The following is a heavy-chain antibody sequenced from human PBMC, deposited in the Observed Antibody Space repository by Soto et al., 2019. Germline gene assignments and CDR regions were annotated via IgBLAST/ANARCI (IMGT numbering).Heavy chain of an antibody. CDR3: ARVAAYYDSSCYFAFDI. D-gene: IGHD3-22*01. CDR2: INPSGGST. J-gene: IGHJ3*02. V-gene: IGHV1-46*01. CDR1: GYTFTSYY. Sequence: ASVKVSCKASGYTFTSYYMHWVRQAPGQGLEWMGIINPSGGSTSYAQKFQGRVTMTRDTSTSTVYMELSSLRSEDTAVYYCARVAAYYDSSCYFAFDIWGQGTMVTVSS.